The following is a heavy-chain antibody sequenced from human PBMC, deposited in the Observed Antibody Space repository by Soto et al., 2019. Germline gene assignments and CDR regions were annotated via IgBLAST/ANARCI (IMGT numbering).Heavy chain of an antibody. J-gene: IGHJ6*02. D-gene: IGHD2-15*01. V-gene: IGHV3-49*03. CDR2: IRSKAYGGTT. Sequence: PGGSLRLSCTASGFTFGDYAMSWFRQAPGKEMEWIGFIRSKAYGGTTEYAASVKGRFTISRDDSKSIAYLQMNSLKTEDTAVYYCTRVFGGGSCYYRLNYYYYGMDVWGQGTTVTVSS. CDR3: TRVFGGGSCYYRLNYYYYGMDV. CDR1: GFTFGDYA.